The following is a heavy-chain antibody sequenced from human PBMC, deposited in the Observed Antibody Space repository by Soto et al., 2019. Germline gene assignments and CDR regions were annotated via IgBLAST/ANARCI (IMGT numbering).Heavy chain of an antibody. V-gene: IGHV3-30-3*01. D-gene: IGHD1-26*01. CDR1: GFTFSSYA. J-gene: IGHJ4*02. Sequence: PGGSLRLSCAASGFTFSSYAMHWVRQAPGKGLEWVAVISYDGSNKYYVDSVKGRFTISRDNAKNSLYLQMNSLRAEDTAVYYCARDATGSYSYFDYWGQGTLVTVS. CDR3: ARDATGSYSYFDY. CDR2: ISYDGSNK.